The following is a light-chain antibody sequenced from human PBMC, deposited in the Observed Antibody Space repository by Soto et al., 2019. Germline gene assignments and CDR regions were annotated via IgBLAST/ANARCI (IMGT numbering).Light chain of an antibody. CDR3: HQYNTYPL. V-gene: IGKV1-5*03. J-gene: IGKJ1*01. Sequence: DIQMTQSPSTLSASVGDGVTITCRASQSISSWLAWYQQKPGKAPKLLIYKASSLESGVPSRFSGSGSGTEFTLTITSLQPDDFATYYCHQYNTYPLFGQGTKVEIK. CDR2: KAS. CDR1: QSISSW.